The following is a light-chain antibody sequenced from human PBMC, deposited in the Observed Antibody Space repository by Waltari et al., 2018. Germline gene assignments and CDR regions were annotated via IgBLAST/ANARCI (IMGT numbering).Light chain of an antibody. CDR3: QQYNTWPPIT. Sequence: EIVMTQSPATLSVSPGERATLSCRASQSLSDNLAGYQQKPGQAPRLLIYGASTRATGIPARFSGSGSGTDFTLTISSLQSEDFAIYYCQQYNTWPPITFGQGTRVEIK. CDR2: GAS. J-gene: IGKJ5*01. CDR1: QSLSDN. V-gene: IGKV3-15*01.